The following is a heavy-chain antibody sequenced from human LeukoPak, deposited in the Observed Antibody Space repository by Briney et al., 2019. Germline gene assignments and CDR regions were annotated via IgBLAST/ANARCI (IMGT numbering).Heavy chain of an antibody. CDR2: ASGGSRDT. CDR3: AKELSRHFDFDS. D-gene: IGHD3-3*02. CDR1: GFTVSNYA. V-gene: IGHV3-23*01. Sequence: GGSLRLSCAASGFTVSNYAMSWVRQAPGKGLEWVSSASGGSRDTYYADSVKGRFTISRDSSQNTLFLQMDSLRADDTALYYCAKELSRHFDFDSWGQGTLVTVSS. J-gene: IGHJ4*02.